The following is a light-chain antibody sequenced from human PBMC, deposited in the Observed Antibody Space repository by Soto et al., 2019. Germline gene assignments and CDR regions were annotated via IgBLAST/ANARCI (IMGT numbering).Light chain of an antibody. V-gene: IGKV3-15*01. CDR2: DAS. Sequence: VMTPYPSSLSGLHGAGVTLHWRASQSIRDTLAWYQHKPGQTPRLLIYDASTRATGIPARFSGSRSGPDFTLTINSLQPEDFAAYHCQQGYTTPSTFGQGTRLDIK. CDR1: QSIRDT. CDR3: QQGYTTPST. J-gene: IGKJ5*01.